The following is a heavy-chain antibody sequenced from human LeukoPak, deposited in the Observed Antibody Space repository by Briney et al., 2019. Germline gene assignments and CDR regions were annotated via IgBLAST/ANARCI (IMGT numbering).Heavy chain of an antibody. CDR1: GVSISRHF. CDR2: IHYSGRT. V-gene: IGHV4-59*11. D-gene: IGHD3-22*01. CDR3: ARLLDNDSSGDPDTFDM. Sequence: PSETLSLTCSVSGVSISRHFWSWIRQPPGKGLEWIAFIHYSGRTKYNPSLQSRVTISIDTSENNFSLRLTSVTAADTAVYYCARLLDNDSSGDPDTFDMWGQGTEVSVSS. J-gene: IGHJ3*02.